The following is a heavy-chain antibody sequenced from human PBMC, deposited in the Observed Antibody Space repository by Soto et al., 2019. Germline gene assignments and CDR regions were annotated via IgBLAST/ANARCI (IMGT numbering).Heavy chain of an antibody. CDR2: ILNDGSNK. CDR3: AKEWVYDSSGWSFDY. V-gene: IGHV3-30*18. J-gene: IGHJ4*02. Sequence: QVQLVESGGGVVQPGRSLRLSCAASGFTFRSYGMHWVRQAPGKGLEWVAVILNDGSNKYYADSVKGRFTTSRDNSKNTLYLQMNSLRAEDTAVFYCAKEWVYDSSGWSFDYWGQGTLVTVSS. D-gene: IGHD3-22*01. CDR1: GFTFRSYG.